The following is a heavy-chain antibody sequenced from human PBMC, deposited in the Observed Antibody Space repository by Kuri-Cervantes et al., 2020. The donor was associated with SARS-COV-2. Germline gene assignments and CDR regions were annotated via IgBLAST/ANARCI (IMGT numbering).Heavy chain of an antibody. D-gene: IGHD6-25*01. V-gene: IGHV3-30*03. CDR2: ISHDGTNK. Sequence: GGSLRLSCAASGFTFSSYGMHWVRQAPGKGLEWVAVISHDGTNKNYADSLKGLFTISRDNSKNTLYLEMNSLRAEDTALYYCAIDKGRGAFDHWGQGTLVTVSS. CDR1: GFTFSSYG. J-gene: IGHJ4*02. CDR3: AIDKGRGAFDH.